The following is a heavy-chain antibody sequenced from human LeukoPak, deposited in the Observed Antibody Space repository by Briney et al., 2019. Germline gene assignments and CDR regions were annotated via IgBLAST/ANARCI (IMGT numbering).Heavy chain of an antibody. J-gene: IGHJ4*02. CDR1: GGSISSAPYY. CDR2: ISHSGNT. CDR3: AREGYYYDSSGPIDY. V-gene: IGHV4-31*03. Sequence: SETLSLTCTVSGGSISSAPYYWSWIRQRPGKGLEWMGYISHSGNTYYNPSLKSRLNISADTSRNRFSLKLRSVTAADTALYFCAREGYYYDSSGPIDYWGQGTRVTVSS. D-gene: IGHD3-22*01.